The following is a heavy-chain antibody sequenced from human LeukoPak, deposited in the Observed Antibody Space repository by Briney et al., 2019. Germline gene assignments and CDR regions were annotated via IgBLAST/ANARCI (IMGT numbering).Heavy chain of an antibody. CDR1: GYTFTSYA. Sequence: ASVKVSCKASGYTFTSYAMHWVRQAPGQRLEWMGWINAGNGNTKYSQKFQGRVTITRDTSASTAYMELSSLRSEDTAVYYCARDAAGGWIRFPDWFDPWGQGTLVTVSS. J-gene: IGHJ5*02. V-gene: IGHV1-3*01. D-gene: IGHD6-19*01. CDR2: INAGNGNT. CDR3: ARDAAGGWIRFPDWFDP.